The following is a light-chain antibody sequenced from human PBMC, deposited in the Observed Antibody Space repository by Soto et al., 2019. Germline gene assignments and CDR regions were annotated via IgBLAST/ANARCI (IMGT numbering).Light chain of an antibody. CDR2: AAS. CDR3: QQYYSYPIT. J-gene: IGKJ5*01. CDR1: QGISSY. Sequence: IPMTQSPSTLSASVGDRVTITCRASQGISSYLAWYQQKPGKAPKIMIYAASTLQSGVPSRFSGSGSGTDCTLTISCLQSEDVATYYCQQYYSYPITLGQGTRLEIK. V-gene: IGKV1-8*01.